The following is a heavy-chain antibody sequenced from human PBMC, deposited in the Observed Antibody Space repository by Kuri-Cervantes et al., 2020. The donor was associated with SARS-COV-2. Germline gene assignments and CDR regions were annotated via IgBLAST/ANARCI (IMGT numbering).Heavy chain of an antibody. D-gene: IGHD4-17*01. Sequence: SCAVSGGSISSSNWCSWVRQPPGKGLEWIGEIYHSGSTNYNPSLKSRVTISVNKSKNQFSLKLSSVTAADTAVYYCARATSTVIRYYFDYWGQGTLVTVSS. CDR1: GGSISSSNW. J-gene: IGHJ4*02. V-gene: IGHV4-4*02. CDR2: IYHSGST. CDR3: ARATSTVIRYYFDY.